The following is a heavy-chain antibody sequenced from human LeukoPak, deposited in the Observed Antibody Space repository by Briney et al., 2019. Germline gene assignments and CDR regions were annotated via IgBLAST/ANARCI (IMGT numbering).Heavy chain of an antibody. J-gene: IGHJ5*02. Sequence: GGSLRLSCAASGFSFSTYNMNWVRQAPGQRLEWVSSITSGSSYIYYADSVKGRFTISRDNAKNSLYLQMNSLRAEDTAVYYCARAGSGRSPDWFDPWGQGTLVTVSS. CDR2: ITSGSSYI. CDR3: ARAGSGRSPDWFDP. V-gene: IGHV3-21*06. CDR1: GFSFSTYN. D-gene: IGHD1-26*01.